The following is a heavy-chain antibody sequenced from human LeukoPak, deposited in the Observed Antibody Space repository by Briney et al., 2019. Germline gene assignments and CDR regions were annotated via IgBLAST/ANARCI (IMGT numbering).Heavy chain of an antibody. V-gene: IGHV4-34*01. CDR1: GGSFSGYY. J-gene: IGHJ5*02. CDR2: INHSGST. Sequence: SETLSLTCAVYGGSFSGYYWSWIRQPPGKGLEWIGEINHSGSTNYNPSLKSRVTISVDTSKNQFSLKLSSVTAADTAVYYCARRPGYSSSWYRYWFDPWGQGTLVTVSS. CDR3: ARRPGYSSSWYRYWFDP. D-gene: IGHD6-13*01.